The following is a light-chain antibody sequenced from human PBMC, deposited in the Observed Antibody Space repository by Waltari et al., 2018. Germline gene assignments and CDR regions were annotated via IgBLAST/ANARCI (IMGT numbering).Light chain of an antibody. Sequence: SSELTQDPAVSVALGKTVRITCQGDSLGSDYASWYQQKPGPAPVLVLYGKNNRPPGIPDRFSGSSSGNTASLTITGAQAEDEADYYCNSRDSSGNHVVFGGGTKLTVL. CDR3: NSRDSSGNHVV. CDR1: SLGSDY. V-gene: IGLV3-19*01. J-gene: IGLJ2*01. CDR2: GKN.